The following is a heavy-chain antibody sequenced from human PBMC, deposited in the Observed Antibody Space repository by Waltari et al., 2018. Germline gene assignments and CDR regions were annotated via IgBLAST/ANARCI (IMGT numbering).Heavy chain of an antibody. CDR3: ARHLPRTSTIPDWCDP. Sequence: QVQLQESGPGLVKPSETLSLTCAVSGYSISSGYYWGWIRQPPGKGLEGIGSIYHSGRTYYNPSRKSRVTISVDTSKNQFSLKLSSVTAADTAVYYCARHLPRTSTIPDWCDPWGQGTLVTVSS. CDR1: GYSISSGYY. V-gene: IGHV4-38-2*01. CDR2: IYHSGRT. D-gene: IGHD3-9*01. J-gene: IGHJ5*02.